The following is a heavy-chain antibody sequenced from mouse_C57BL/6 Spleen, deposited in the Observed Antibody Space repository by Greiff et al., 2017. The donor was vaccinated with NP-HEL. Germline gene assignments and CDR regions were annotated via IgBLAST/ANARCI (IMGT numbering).Heavy chain of an antibody. CDR2: IHPNSGST. CDR1: GYTFTSYW. J-gene: IGHJ1*03. V-gene: IGHV1-64*01. D-gene: IGHD4-1*01. Sequence: VQLQESGAELVKPGASVKLSCKASGYTFTSYWMHWVKQRPGQGLEWIGMIHPNSGSTNYNEKFKSKSTLTVDKSSSTAYMQLSSLTSEDSAVYYCANWDDWYFDVWGTGTTVTVFS. CDR3: ANWDDWYFDV.